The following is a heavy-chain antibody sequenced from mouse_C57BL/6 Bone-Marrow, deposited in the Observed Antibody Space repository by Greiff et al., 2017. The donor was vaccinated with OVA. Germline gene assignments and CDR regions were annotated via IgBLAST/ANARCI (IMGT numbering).Heavy chain of an antibody. V-gene: IGHV1-82*01. CDR2: IYPGSGNT. J-gene: IGHJ2*01. CDR1: GYAFSSSW. CDR3: ARSPMVSYYFDY. D-gene: IGHD2-2*01. Sequence: QVQLQQSGPELVKPGASVKISCKASGYAFSSSWMNWVKQRPGQGLEWIARIYPGSGNTYYNEKFKGKATLTAEKSSSTAYMQLSSLTSEDSAVYFCARSPMVSYYFDYWGQGTTLTVSS.